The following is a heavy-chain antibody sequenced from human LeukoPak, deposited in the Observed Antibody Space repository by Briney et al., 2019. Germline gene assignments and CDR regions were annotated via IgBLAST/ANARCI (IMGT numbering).Heavy chain of an antibody. Sequence: PGGSLRLSCAASGFTFSVYGMHWVRQAPGKGLEWVAFIYYDGSIEYYVDPVKGRFTISRDNSKNTLFLQSNNLRAEDTAVYYCARDGSTNYQNWFDPWGQGTLVTVSS. V-gene: IGHV3-33*01. CDR3: ARDGSTNYQNWFDP. CDR1: GFTFSVYG. J-gene: IGHJ5*02. CDR2: IYYDGSIE. D-gene: IGHD2-8*01.